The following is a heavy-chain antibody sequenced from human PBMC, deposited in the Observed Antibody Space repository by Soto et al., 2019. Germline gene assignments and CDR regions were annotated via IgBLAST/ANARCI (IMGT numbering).Heavy chain of an antibody. V-gene: IGHV1-69*04. CDR3: ARDLGSGHQRFFRH. J-gene: IGHJ4*02. Sequence: ASVKVSCKASGGTFSSYTISWVRQAPGQGLEWMGRIIPILGIANYAQKFQGRVTITADKSTSTAYMELSSLRSEDTAVYYCARDLGSGHQRFFRHWGQGTLVTVSS. D-gene: IGHD3-3*01. CDR1: GGTFSSYT. CDR2: IIPILGIA.